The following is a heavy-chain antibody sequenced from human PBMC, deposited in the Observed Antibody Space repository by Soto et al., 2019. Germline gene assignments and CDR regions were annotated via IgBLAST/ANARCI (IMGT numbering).Heavy chain of an antibody. CDR1: GGSISSYY. J-gene: IGHJ6*02. D-gene: IGHD1-26*01. CDR2: IYYSGST. Sequence: QVQLQESGPGLVKPSETLSLTCTVSGGSISSYYWSWIRQPPGKGLEWIGYIYYSGSTNYNPSLNSRVTISVDMSNNQFSLKLSPVTAADTAVYYCARDSTTGYYYGMDVWGQGTTVTVSS. CDR3: ARDSTTGYYYGMDV. V-gene: IGHV4-59*01.